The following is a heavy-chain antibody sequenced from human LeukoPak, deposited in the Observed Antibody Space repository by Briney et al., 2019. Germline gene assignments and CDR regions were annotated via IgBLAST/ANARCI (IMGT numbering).Heavy chain of an antibody. CDR1: GYTLTELS. CDR3: ATDLPRGATSHKLFSY. D-gene: IGHD1-26*01. CDR2: FDPEDGET. Sequence: GASVKVSCKVSGYTLTELSMHWVRQAPGKGLEWMGGFDPEDGETIYAQKFQGRVTMTEDTSTDTAYMELSSLRSEDTAVYYCATDLPRGATSHKLFSYWGQGTLVTVSS. J-gene: IGHJ4*02. V-gene: IGHV1-24*01.